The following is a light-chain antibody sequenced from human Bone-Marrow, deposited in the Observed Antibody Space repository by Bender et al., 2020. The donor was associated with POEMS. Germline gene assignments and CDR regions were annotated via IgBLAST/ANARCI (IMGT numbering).Light chain of an antibody. Sequence: QVVLTQPPSASASLGASVKLTCTLSSGHSSYAIAWHQQQPDKGPRYLMKVYRDGSHNRGDGIPDRFSGSSSGAERYLTISSLQSEDEADYYCQTWDTGIVLFGGGTKLTVL. CDR3: QTWDTGIVL. CDR2: VYRDGSH. J-gene: IGLJ2*01. V-gene: IGLV4-69*01. CDR1: SGHSSYA.